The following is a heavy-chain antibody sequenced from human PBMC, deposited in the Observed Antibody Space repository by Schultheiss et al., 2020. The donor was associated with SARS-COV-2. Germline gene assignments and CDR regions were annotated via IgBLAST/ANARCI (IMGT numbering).Heavy chain of an antibody. CDR1: GYSISSGYY. CDR2: IYHSGST. Sequence: SQTLSLTCAVSGYSISSGYYWGWIRQPPGKGLEWIGSIYHSGSTYYNPSLKSRVTISVDTSKNQFSLKLSSVTAADTAVYYCARSTSPLNWNDAYYFDYWGQGTLVTVSS. D-gene: IGHD1-1*01. J-gene: IGHJ4*02. CDR3: ARSTSPLNWNDAYYFDY. V-gene: IGHV4-38-2*01.